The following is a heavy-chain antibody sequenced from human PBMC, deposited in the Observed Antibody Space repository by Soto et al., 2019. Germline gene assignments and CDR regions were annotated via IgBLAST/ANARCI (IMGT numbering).Heavy chain of an antibody. CDR2: INSDGSST. Sequence: GGSLRLSCAASGFTFSSYWMHWVRQAPGKGLVWVSRINSDGSSTSYADSVKGRFTISRDNAKNTLYLQMNSLRAEDTAVYYCARGAFWSGYFDAFDIWGQGTMVTVSS. J-gene: IGHJ3*02. CDR3: ARGAFWSGYFDAFDI. V-gene: IGHV3-74*01. CDR1: GFTFSSYW. D-gene: IGHD3-3*01.